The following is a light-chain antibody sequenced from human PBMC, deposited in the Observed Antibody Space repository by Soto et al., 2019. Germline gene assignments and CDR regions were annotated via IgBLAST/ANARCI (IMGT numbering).Light chain of an antibody. CDR1: SSDVGGYNY. CDR2: DVN. J-gene: IGLJ2*01. Sequence: QSVLTQPASVSGSPGQSITISCTGTSSDVGGYNYVFWYQQPPGKAPKLIVYDVNNRPSGVSNRFSGSKSGNTASLTISGLQAEDEADYYCSSYTSSITVVFGGGTKVTVL. V-gene: IGLV2-14*01. CDR3: SSYTSSITVV.